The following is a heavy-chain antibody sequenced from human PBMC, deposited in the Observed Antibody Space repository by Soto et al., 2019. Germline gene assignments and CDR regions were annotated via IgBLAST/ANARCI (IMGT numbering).Heavy chain of an antibody. J-gene: IGHJ3*02. D-gene: IGHD6-13*01. CDR2: INAGNGNT. CDR3: ARDGIAAAGTGAFDI. V-gene: IGHV1-3*01. Sequence: ASVKVSCKASGYTFTSYAMHWVRQAPGQRLEWTGWINAGNGNTKYSQKFQGRVTITRDTSASTAYMELSSLRSEDTAVYYCARDGIAAAGTGAFDIWGQGTMVTVSS. CDR1: GYTFTSYA.